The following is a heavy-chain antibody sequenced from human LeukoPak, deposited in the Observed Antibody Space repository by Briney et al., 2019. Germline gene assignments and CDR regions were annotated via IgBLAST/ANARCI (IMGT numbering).Heavy chain of an antibody. Sequence: ASVKVSCKASGYTFTSYGISWVRQAPGQGLEWMGWISTYNGNTNYAQKLQDRVTMTTDTSTSTAYMELRSLRSDDTAMYYCARGGIRIAAAGTIDYWGQGTLVTVSS. D-gene: IGHD6-13*01. V-gene: IGHV1-18*01. J-gene: IGHJ4*02. CDR2: ISTYNGNT. CDR1: GYTFTSYG. CDR3: ARGGIRIAAAGTIDY.